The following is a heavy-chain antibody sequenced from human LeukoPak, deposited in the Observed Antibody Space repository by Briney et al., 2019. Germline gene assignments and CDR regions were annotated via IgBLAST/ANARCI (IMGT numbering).Heavy chain of an antibody. CDR1: GFTFSNYA. Sequence: PGGSLRLSCAASGFTFSNYAMSWVRQAPGKGLEWVANIKQDGSEKYYVDSVKGRFTISRDNAKNSLYLQMNSLRAEDTAVYYCARDPQQLGDDAFDIWGQGTMVTVSS. D-gene: IGHD6-13*01. CDR3: ARDPQQLGDDAFDI. J-gene: IGHJ3*02. V-gene: IGHV3-7*01. CDR2: IKQDGSEK.